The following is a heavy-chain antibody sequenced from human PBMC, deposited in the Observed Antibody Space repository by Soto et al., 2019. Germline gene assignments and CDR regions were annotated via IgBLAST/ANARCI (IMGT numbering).Heavy chain of an antibody. CDR2: IVVGSGNT. CDR1: GFTFTSSA. Sequence: SVKVSCKASGFTFTSSAVQWVRQARGQRLEWIGWIVVGSGNTNYAQKFQERVTITRDMSTSTAYMQMDSLRPDDTAVYYCTKPRSSLQWPPFDPWGHGTQVTVSS. V-gene: IGHV1-58*01. J-gene: IGHJ5*02. CDR3: TKPRSSLQWPPFDP. D-gene: IGHD6-19*01.